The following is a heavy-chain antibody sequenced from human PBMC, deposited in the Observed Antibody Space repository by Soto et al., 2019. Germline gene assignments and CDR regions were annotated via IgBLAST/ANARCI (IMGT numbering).Heavy chain of an antibody. Sequence: SQTLSLTCAISGDSVSSNSAAWNWIRQSPSRGLEWLGRTYYRSKWYNDYAVSVKSRITINPDTSKNQFSLQLNSVTPEDTAVYYCARSLVVVVPAAKGWFDPWGQGTLVTVSS. CDR2: TYYRSKWYN. CDR3: ARSLVVVVPAAKGWFDP. D-gene: IGHD2-2*01. V-gene: IGHV6-1*01. J-gene: IGHJ5*02. CDR1: GDSVSSNSAA.